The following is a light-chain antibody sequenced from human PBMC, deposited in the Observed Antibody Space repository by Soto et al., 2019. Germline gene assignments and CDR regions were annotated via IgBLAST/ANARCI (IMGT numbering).Light chain of an antibody. CDR2: EGS. Sequence: QSALTQPASVSGSPGQSITISCTGTSSDVGSYNLVSWYQQHPGKAPKLMIYEGSKRPSGVSNRFSGSKSGNTASLTISGLQAEDEADYYFCSYAGSSTQVFGTGTKLTVL. CDR1: SSDVGSYNL. J-gene: IGLJ1*01. CDR3: CSYAGSSTQV. V-gene: IGLV2-23*01.